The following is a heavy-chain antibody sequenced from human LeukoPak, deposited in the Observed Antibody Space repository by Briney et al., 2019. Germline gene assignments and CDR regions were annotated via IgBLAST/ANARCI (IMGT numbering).Heavy chain of an antibody. V-gene: IGHV1-18*01. Sequence: ASVKVSCKASGYTFTSYGISWVRQAPGQGLEWMGWISAYNGNTNYAQKLQGRVTMTTHTSTSTAYMELRSLRSDETAVYYCARALSQGVVVVAAGYWGQGTLVTVSS. J-gene: IGHJ4*02. CDR1: GYTFTSYG. CDR3: ARALSQGVVVVAAGY. D-gene: IGHD2-15*01. CDR2: ISAYNGNT.